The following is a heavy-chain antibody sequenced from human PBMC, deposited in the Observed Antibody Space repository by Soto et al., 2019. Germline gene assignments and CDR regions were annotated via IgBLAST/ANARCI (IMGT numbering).Heavy chain of an antibody. CDR3: ARGGYKRSNWFDP. Sequence: PSETLSLTCTVSGGSISSYYWSWIRQPPGKGLEWIGYIYYSGSTNYNPSLKSRVTISVDTSKNQFSLKLGSVTAADTAVYYCARGGYKRSNWFDPWGQGTLVTVSS. CDR2: IYYSGST. CDR1: GGSISSYY. J-gene: IGHJ5*02. D-gene: IGHD5-18*01. V-gene: IGHV4-59*01.